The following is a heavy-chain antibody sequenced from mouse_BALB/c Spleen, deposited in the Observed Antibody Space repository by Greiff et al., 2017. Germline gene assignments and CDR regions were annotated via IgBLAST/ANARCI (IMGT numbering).Heavy chain of an antibody. V-gene: IGHV1-80*01. CDR1: GYAFSSYW. CDR2: IYPGDGDT. D-gene: IGHD2-3*01. J-gene: IGHJ3*01. Sequence: VQLQQSGAELVRPGSSVKISCKASGYAFSSYWMNWVKQRPGQGLEWIGQIYPGDGDTNYNGKFKGKATLTADKSSSTAYMQLSSLTSEDSAVYFCAGDGYPWFAYWGQGTLVTVSA. CDR3: AGDGYPWFAY.